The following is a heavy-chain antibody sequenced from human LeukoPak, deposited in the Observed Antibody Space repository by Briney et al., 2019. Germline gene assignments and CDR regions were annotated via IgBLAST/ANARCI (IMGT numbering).Heavy chain of an antibody. CDR2: ISGSGGST. CDR3: AKRGKGYSYGSFDY. Sequence: PGGSLRLSCAASGFTFSNSAMSWVRQAPGKGLEWVSAISGSGGSTYYADSVKGRFTISRDSSKNTLYLQMNSLRAEDTAVYYCAKRGKGYSYGSFDYWGQGTLVTVSS. D-gene: IGHD5-18*01. J-gene: IGHJ4*02. CDR1: GFTFSNSA. V-gene: IGHV3-23*01.